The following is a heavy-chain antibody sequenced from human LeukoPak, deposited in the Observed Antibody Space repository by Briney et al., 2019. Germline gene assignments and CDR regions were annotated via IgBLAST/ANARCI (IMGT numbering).Heavy chain of an antibody. Sequence: SETLSLTCIVSGYSITSGYHWGWIRQTPGKGLEWIGTMYHSGNINYNPSLKSRVTVSVDTSKNQFSLKLSSVTAADTAVYYCARGGIMHYYYYYYMDVWGKGTTVTVSS. V-gene: IGHV4-38-2*02. J-gene: IGHJ6*03. CDR2: MYHSGNI. CDR3: ARGGIMHYYYYYYMDV. D-gene: IGHD3-16*01. CDR1: GYSITSGYH.